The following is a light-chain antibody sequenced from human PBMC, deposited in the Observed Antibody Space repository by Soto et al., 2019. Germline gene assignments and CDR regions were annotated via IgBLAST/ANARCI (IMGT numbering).Light chain of an antibody. CDR2: TVS. CDR1: QDIRSS. Sequence: DIQLTQSPSFLSASVGDRLTITCRASQDIRSSLAWYQQKPGKAPNLLIYTVSTVQSGVPSRFSGSRSGTEFTLTISSLQPEDFATYYCQQFNSSPFTFGGGTKVEI. CDR3: QQFNSSPFT. J-gene: IGKJ4*01. V-gene: IGKV1-9*01.